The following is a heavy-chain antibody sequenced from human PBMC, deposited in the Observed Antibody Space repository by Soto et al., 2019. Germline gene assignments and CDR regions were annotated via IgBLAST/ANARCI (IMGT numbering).Heavy chain of an antibody. CDR1: GFTFSIYA. CDR2: ISTNGGST. V-gene: IGHV3-64D*06. CDR3: VKGEYYYDSSGYYPFDY. Sequence: GGSLILSCSASGFTFSIYAMHWVRQAPGKGLEYVSSISTNGGSTHYADSVKGRFTISRDNSKNTQYLQMSSLRADDTAVYYCVKGEYYYDSSGYYPFDYWGQGTLVTVSS. D-gene: IGHD3-22*01. J-gene: IGHJ4*02.